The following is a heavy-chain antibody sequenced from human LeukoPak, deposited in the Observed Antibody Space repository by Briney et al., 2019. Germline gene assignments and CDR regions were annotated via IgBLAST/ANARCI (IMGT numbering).Heavy chain of an antibody. CDR2: ISAYNGNT. Sequence: ASVNVSCTASGYTFTSYGISWVRQAPGQGLEWMGWISAYNGNTNYAQKLQGRVTMTTDTSTSTAYMELRSLRSDDTAVYYCAREPEIFYDSSGYYPEYFQHWGQGTLVTVSS. CDR1: GYTFTSYG. D-gene: IGHD3-22*01. CDR3: AREPEIFYDSSGYYPEYFQH. J-gene: IGHJ1*01. V-gene: IGHV1-18*01.